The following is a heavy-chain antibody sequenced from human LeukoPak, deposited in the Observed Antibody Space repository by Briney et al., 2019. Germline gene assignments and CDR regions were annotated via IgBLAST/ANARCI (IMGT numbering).Heavy chain of an antibody. CDR3: ARAPITMIVVVITTGAFDI. CDR1: GFTFSSYA. V-gene: IGHV3-30-3*01. CDR2: ISYDGSNK. J-gene: IGHJ3*02. D-gene: IGHD3-22*01. Sequence: GRSLRLSCAASGFTFSSYAMHWVRQGPGKGLEWVAVISYDGSNKYYADSVKGRFTISRDNSKNTLYLQMNSLRAEDTAVYYCARAPITMIVVVITTGAFDIWGQGTMVTVSS.